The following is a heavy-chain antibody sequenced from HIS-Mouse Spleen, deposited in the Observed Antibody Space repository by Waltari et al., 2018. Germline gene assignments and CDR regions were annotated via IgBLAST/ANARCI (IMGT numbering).Heavy chain of an antibody. CDR3: ARQLVRYYDFWSGSAAFDI. V-gene: IGHV4-59*08. D-gene: IGHD3-3*01. Sequence: QVQLQESGPGLVKPSETLSLTCTVSGGSISSYYWSWIRQPPGKGLEWIGYIHYSGSTNYNPPLKSRVTISVDPSKNQFSLKLSSVTAADTAVYYCARQLVRYYDFWSGSAAFDIWGQGTMVTVSS. CDR1: GGSISSYY. J-gene: IGHJ3*02. CDR2: IHYSGST.